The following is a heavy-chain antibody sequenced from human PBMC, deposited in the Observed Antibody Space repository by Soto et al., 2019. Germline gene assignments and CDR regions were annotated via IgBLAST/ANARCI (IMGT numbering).Heavy chain of an antibody. CDR1: GFTFSDYY. CDR3: ARVDCISTSCHNNWFDP. Sequence: GGSLRLSCAASGFTFSDYYMSWIRQAPGKGLEWVSYISSSGSTIYYADSVKGRFTISRDNAKNSLYLQMNSLRAEDTAVYYCARVDCISTSCHNNWFDPWGQGTLVTVSS. V-gene: IGHV3-11*01. CDR2: ISSSGSTI. J-gene: IGHJ5*02. D-gene: IGHD2-2*02.